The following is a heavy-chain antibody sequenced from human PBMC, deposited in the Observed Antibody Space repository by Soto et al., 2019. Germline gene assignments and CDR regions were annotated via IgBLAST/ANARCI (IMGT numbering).Heavy chain of an antibody. D-gene: IGHD5-12*01. Sequence: GGSLRLSCAASGFTFSSYAMHWVRQAPGKGLEWVAVISYDGSNKYYADSVKGRFTISRDNSKNTLYLQMNSLRAEDTAVYYCARDPVATIGLSYNWFDPWRQGTLVTVSS. CDR1: GFTFSSYA. CDR2: ISYDGSNK. CDR3: ARDPVATIGLSYNWFDP. V-gene: IGHV3-30-3*01. J-gene: IGHJ5*02.